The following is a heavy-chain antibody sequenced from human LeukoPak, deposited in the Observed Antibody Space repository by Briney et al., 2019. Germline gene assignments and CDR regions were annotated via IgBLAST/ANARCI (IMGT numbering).Heavy chain of an antibody. CDR1: GYSFTSYG. D-gene: IGHD2-15*01. Sequence: ASVTVSCTTSGYSFTSYGITWVRQAPGKGLEWMGWISAYNGNIDYAQNLQGRVTMTTDTSTSTAYMELRSLRSDDTAVYYCTIMTHCTGGTCYSYDHWGQGTMVAVSS. CDR2: ISAYNGNI. J-gene: IGHJ4*02. CDR3: TIMTHCTGGTCYSYDH. V-gene: IGHV1-18*01.